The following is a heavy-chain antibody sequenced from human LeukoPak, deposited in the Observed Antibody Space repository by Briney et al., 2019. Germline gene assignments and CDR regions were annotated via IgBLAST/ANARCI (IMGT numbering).Heavy chain of an antibody. J-gene: IGHJ4*02. Sequence: SETLALTCTVSGGSISSSSYYWGWIRQPPGKGLEWIGSIYYSGSTYYNPSLKSRVTISVDTSKNQFSLKLSSVTAADTAVYYCARAWGLPAAMAGTSRVDYWGQGTLVTVSS. CDR3: ARAWGLPAAMAGTSRVDY. V-gene: IGHV4-39*01. CDR2: IYYSGST. CDR1: GGSISSSSYY. D-gene: IGHD2-2*01.